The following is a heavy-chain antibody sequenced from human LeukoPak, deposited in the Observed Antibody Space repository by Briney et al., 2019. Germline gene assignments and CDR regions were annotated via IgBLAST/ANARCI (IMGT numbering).Heavy chain of an antibody. CDR1: GFTFYTYG. V-gene: IGHV3-64*01. J-gene: IGHJ4*02. CDR2: IGPDGGTT. Sequence: GGSLRLSCAASGFTFYTYGMRWVRQAPGKGLEYVSGIGPDGGTTYYANSVKGRFTISRDNSKSMLYLQMGSLTADDMAVYYCARGAQLTDFWGQGTLVTVSS. CDR3: ARGAQLTDF. D-gene: IGHD6-13*01.